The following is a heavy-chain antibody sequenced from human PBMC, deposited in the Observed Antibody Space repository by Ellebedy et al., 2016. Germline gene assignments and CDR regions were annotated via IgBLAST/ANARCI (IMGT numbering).Heavy chain of an antibody. D-gene: IGHD3-10*01. CDR2: ISSSSSYT. V-gene: IGHV3-11*05. CDR1: GFTFSDHY. CDR3: ARDRLGGYGLGSPDY. J-gene: IGHJ4*02. Sequence: GESLKISXAASGFTFSDHYMDWVRQAPGKGLEWVSYISSSSSYTNYADSVKGRFTISRDNAKNSLYLQMNSLRAEDTAVYYCARDRLGGYGLGSPDYWGQGTLVTVSS.